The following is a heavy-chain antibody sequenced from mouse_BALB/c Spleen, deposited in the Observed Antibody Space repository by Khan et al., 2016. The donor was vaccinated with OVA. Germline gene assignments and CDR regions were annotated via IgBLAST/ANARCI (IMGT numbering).Heavy chain of an antibody. Sequence: VQLQQSGPELVKPGASMKMSCKASGYSFTGYTMNWVKQSHVKNLEWIGLINPYNGGTAYNQKFRCKATLTVDKSSNTAYMELLSLTSEDSAVYYCVRSASYGDYVEAWFAYWGQGTLVTVSA. J-gene: IGHJ3*01. CDR1: GYSFTGYT. CDR3: VRSASYGDYVEAWFAY. CDR2: INPYNGGT. V-gene: IGHV1-37*01. D-gene: IGHD2-13*01.